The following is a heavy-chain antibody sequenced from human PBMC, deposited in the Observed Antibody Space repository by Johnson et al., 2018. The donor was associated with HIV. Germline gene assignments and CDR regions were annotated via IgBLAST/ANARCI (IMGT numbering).Heavy chain of an antibody. CDR3: ARRAYYYDSSGYYSHAFDI. J-gene: IGHJ3*02. CDR2: ISSSGSTI. V-gene: IGHV3-11*04. D-gene: IGHD3-22*01. Sequence: QMLLVESGGGLVKPGGSLRLSCAVSGFTFSDYYMSWIRQAPGKGLEWVSYISSSGSTIYYADSVKGRITISRDNAKNSLYLQMNSLRAEDTAVYYCARRAYYYDSSGYYSHAFDIWGQGTMVTVSS. CDR1: GFTFSDYY.